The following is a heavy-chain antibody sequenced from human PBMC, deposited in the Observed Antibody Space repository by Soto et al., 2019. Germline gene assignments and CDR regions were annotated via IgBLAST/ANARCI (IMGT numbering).Heavy chain of an antibody. CDR1: GGSISSSSYY. D-gene: IGHD2-2*01. Sequence: SETLSLTCTVSGGSISSSSYYWGWIRQPPGKGLEWIGSIYYSGSTYYNPSLKSRVTISVDTSKNQFSLKLSSVTAADTAVYYCARPPEYCSSTSCAGFAPWGQGTLVTVSS. CDR2: IYYSGST. J-gene: IGHJ5*02. V-gene: IGHV4-39*01. CDR3: ARPPEYCSSTSCAGFAP.